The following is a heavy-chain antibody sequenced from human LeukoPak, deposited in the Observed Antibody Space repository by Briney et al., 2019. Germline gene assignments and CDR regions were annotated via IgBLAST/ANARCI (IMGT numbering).Heavy chain of an antibody. V-gene: IGHV3-48*03. Sequence: GGSLRLSCAASGFTFSSYEMNWVRQAPGKGLEWASYISSSGSTIYYADSVKGRFTISRDNAKNSLYLQMNSLRAEDTAVYYCARARGYDSSGYYSYYYYYMDVWGKGTTVTISS. D-gene: IGHD3-22*01. CDR1: GFTFSSYE. CDR2: ISSSGSTI. CDR3: ARARGYDSSGYYSYYYYYMDV. J-gene: IGHJ6*03.